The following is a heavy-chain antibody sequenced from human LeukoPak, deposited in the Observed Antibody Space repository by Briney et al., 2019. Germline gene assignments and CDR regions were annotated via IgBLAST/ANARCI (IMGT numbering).Heavy chain of an antibody. Sequence: ASVKVSCKASGYTFTGYYMHWVRQAPGQGLEWMGWINPNSGGTNYAQKFQGRVTMTRDTSISTAYMELSRLRSDDTAVYYCARDDALPYYDILTGSDVNWFDPWGQGTLVTVSS. V-gene: IGHV1-2*02. J-gene: IGHJ5*02. CDR1: GYTFTGYY. CDR3: ARDDALPYYDILTGSDVNWFDP. D-gene: IGHD3-9*01. CDR2: INPNSGGT.